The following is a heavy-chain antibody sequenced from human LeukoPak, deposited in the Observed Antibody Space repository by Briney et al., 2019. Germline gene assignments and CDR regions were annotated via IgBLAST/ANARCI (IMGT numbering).Heavy chain of an antibody. J-gene: IGHJ5*02. CDR2: IYASGST. CDR3: ARLNRDNWFDP. CDR1: GGSISSYY. Sequence: SETLSLTCTVSGGSISSYYWSWIRQPAGKGLESIGRIYASGSTNYNPSLKSRVTMSVDTSKNQFSLRLPSVTAADTAVYYCARLNRDNWFDPWGQGTLVTVSS. V-gene: IGHV4-4*07.